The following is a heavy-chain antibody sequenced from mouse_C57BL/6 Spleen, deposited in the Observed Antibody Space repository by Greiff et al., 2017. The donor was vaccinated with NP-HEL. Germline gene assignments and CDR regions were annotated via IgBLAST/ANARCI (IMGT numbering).Heavy chain of an antibody. Sequence: QVQLQQPGAELVKPGASVKLSCKASGYTFTSYWMHWVKQRPGQGLEWIGMIHPNSGSTNYNEKFKSKATLTVDKSSSTAYMQLSSLTSEDSAVYYCAREGNGLRDYFDYWGQGTTLTVSS. J-gene: IGHJ2*01. CDR3: AREGNGLRDYFDY. CDR1: GYTFTSYW. CDR2: IHPNSGST. D-gene: IGHD2-4*01. V-gene: IGHV1-64*01.